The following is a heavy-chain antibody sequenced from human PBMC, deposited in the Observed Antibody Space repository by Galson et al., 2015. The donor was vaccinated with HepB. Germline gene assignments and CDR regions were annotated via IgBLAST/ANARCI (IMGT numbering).Heavy chain of an antibody. CDR2: ISSSSSYI. D-gene: IGHD6-13*01. CDR1: GFTFSSYS. J-gene: IGHJ6*02. CDR3: ARVPLPTRPDSSSWYESLHYYGMDV. V-gene: IGHV3-21*01. Sequence: SLRLSCAASGFTFSSYSMNWVRQAPGKGPEWVSSISSSSSYIYYADSVKGRFTISRDNAKNSLYLQMNSLRAEDTAVYYCARVPLPTRPDSSSWYESLHYYGMDVWGQGTTVTVSS.